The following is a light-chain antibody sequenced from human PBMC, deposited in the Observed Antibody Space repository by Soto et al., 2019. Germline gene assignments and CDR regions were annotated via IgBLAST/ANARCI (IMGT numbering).Light chain of an antibody. CDR2: DAS. Sequence: DIQMTQSPSTLSASVGDRVTITCRASQSINTWLAWFQQKPGKAPKLLIYDASSLESGVPSRFSGSGSGTEFTLTISSLQPDDSATYYCQQYESYSRTFGQGTKVDIK. CDR1: QSINTW. J-gene: IGKJ1*01. CDR3: QQYESYSRT. V-gene: IGKV1-5*01.